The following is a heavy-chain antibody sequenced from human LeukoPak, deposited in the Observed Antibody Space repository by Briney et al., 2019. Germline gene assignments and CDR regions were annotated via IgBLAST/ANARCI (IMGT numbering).Heavy chain of an antibody. CDR3: ATLSATYASGDYYFDY. Sequence: GGSLRLSCAASGFTYSSYWMSWVRQAPGKGLEWVANIKQDGSEKYYVDSVKGRFTISRDNAKNSLYLQMNSLRAEDTAVYCCATLSATYASGDYYFDYWGQGTLVTVSS. J-gene: IGHJ4*02. D-gene: IGHD2/OR15-2a*01. V-gene: IGHV3-7*01. CDR1: GFTYSSYW. CDR2: IKQDGSEK.